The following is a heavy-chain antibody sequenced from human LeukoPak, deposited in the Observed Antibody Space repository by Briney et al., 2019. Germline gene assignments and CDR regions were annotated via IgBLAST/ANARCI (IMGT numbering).Heavy chain of an antibody. D-gene: IGHD3-16*02. CDR3: ARGTRTRTYYDYVWGSYRYIYYYGMDV. J-gene: IGHJ6*02. Sequence: GGSLRLSCAASGFTFSSYAMTWVRQAPGKGLEWVSTVSTSGGGTYYADSVKGRFTISRDNAKNSLYLQMNSLRAEDTAVYYCARGTRTRTYYDYVWGSYRYIYYYGMDVWGQGTTVTVSS. V-gene: IGHV3-23*01. CDR1: GFTFSSYA. CDR2: VSTSGGGT.